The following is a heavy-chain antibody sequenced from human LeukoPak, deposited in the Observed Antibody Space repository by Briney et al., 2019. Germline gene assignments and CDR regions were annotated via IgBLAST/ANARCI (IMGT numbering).Heavy chain of an antibody. Sequence: GGSLRLSCAASGFTFSSYAMHWVRQAPGKGLEWVAVISYDGSNKYYADSVKGRFTISRDNSKNTLYLQMNSLRAEDTAVYWGVRAFDYWGQGTLVTASS. J-gene: IGHJ4*02. D-gene: IGHD1-1*01. CDR2: ISYDGSNK. CDR1: GFTFSSYA. CDR3: VRAFDY. V-gene: IGHV3-30*04.